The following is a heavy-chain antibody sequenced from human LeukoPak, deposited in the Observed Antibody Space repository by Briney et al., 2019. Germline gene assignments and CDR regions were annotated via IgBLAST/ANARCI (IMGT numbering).Heavy chain of an antibody. CDR2: IYHSGST. V-gene: IGHV4-39*07. CDR3: ARVKRDSEVGWLRLEGDYYYYYYMDV. D-gene: IGHD5-12*01. CDR1: GGSISSSSYY. J-gene: IGHJ6*03. Sequence: PSETLSLTCIVSGGSISSSSYYWGWIRQPPGKGLEWIGSIYHSGSTYYNPSLKSRVTISVDTSKNQFSLNLSSVTAADTAVYYCARVKRDSEVGWLRLEGDYYYYYYMDVWGKGTTVTISS.